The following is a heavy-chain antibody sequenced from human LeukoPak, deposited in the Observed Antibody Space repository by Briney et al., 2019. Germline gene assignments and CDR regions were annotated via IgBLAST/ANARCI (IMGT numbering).Heavy chain of an antibody. V-gene: IGHV1-2*02. Sequence: EASVKVSCKASGYTFTGYYMHWVRQAPGRGLEWMGWINPNSGGTNYAQKFQGRVTMTRDTSISTAYMELSRLRSDDTAVYYCARSGIVAAPYFDYWGQGTLVTVSS. CDR3: ARSGIVAAPYFDY. J-gene: IGHJ4*02. D-gene: IGHD5-12*01. CDR2: INPNSGGT. CDR1: GYTFTGYY.